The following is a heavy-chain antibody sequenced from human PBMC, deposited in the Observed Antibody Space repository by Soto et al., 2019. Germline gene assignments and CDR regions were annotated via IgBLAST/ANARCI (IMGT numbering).Heavy chain of an antibody. CDR1: GYTFTGYY. V-gene: IGHV1-2*04. CDR3: ARASTVTTGVYYYYYMDV. D-gene: IGHD4-17*01. J-gene: IGHJ6*03. Sequence: AASVQVSCKASGYTFTGYYMHWVRQAPGQGLEWMGWINPNSGGTNYAQKFQGWVTMTRDTSISTVYMELSRLRSDDTAVYYCARASTVTTGVYYYYYMDVWGKGTTVTVSS. CDR2: INPNSGGT.